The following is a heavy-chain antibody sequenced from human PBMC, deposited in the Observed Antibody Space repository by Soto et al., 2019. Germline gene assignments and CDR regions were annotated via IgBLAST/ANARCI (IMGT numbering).Heavy chain of an antibody. V-gene: IGHV4-30-4*01. CDR3: ARARGARYFDY. J-gene: IGHJ4*02. D-gene: IGHD2-15*01. Sequence: QVQLQESGPGLVKPSQTLSLTCTVSGGSISSGDYYWSWIRQPPGKGLEWIGYIYYSGSTYYNPSLKRRVTLSVDTSKYQFSLKLRSVTAADTAVYYCARARGARYFDYWGQGTLVTVSS. CDR2: IYYSGST. CDR1: GGSISSGDYY.